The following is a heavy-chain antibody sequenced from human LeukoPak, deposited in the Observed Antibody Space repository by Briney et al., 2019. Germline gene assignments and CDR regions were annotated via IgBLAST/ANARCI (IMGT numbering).Heavy chain of an antibody. D-gene: IGHD3-9*01. Sequence: SETLSLTCAVYGGSFSGYYWSWIRQPPGKGLEWIGEINHSGSTNYNPSLKSRVTISVDTSKNQFSLKLSSVTAADTAVYYCARDGVLRYFDWLLTPGFDYWGQGTLVTVSS. CDR2: INHSGST. CDR3: ARDGVLRYFDWLLTPGFDY. CDR1: GGSFSGYY. V-gene: IGHV4-34*01. J-gene: IGHJ4*02.